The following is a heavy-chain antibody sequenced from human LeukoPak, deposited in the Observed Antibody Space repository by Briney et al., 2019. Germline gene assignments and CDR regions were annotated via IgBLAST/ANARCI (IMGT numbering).Heavy chain of an antibody. J-gene: IGHJ4*02. Sequence: ASVKVCCKASGYTFTGYYMHWVRQAPGQGLEWMGWINPNSGGTNYAQKFQGRVTMTRDTSIGTAYMELSRLRSDDTAVYYCARVPAFGGWYVDFDYWGQGTLVTVSS. V-gene: IGHV1-2*02. CDR3: ARVPAFGGWYVDFDY. CDR1: GYTFTGYY. CDR2: INPNSGGT. D-gene: IGHD6-19*01.